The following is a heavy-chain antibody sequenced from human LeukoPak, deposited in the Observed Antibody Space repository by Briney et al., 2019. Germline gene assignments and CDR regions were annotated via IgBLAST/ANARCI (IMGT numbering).Heavy chain of an antibody. V-gene: IGHV3-30*18. D-gene: IGHD4-17*01. CDR2: ISYDGSNK. Sequence: GGSLRLSCAASGFTFSSYAMSWVRQAPGKGLEWVAVISYDGSNKYYADSVKGRFTISRDNSKNTLYLQMNSLRAEDTAVYYCAKDPLYYGDSSAFFDYWGQGTLVTVSS. CDR1: GFTFSSYA. J-gene: IGHJ4*02. CDR3: AKDPLYYGDSSAFFDY.